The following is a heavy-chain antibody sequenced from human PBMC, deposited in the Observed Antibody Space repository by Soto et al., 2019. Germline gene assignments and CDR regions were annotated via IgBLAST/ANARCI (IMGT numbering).Heavy chain of an antibody. Sequence: GESLKISCKGSGYSFTSYWIAWVRQMPGKGLEWMGIIYPGDSDTRYSPSFQGQVTISADKSISTAYLQWSSLKASDTAMYYCATHRYSGSPSLDYWGQGTLVTAPQ. V-gene: IGHV5-51*01. CDR1: GYSFTSYW. J-gene: IGHJ4*02. CDR2: IYPGDSDT. CDR3: ATHRYSGSPSLDY. D-gene: IGHD1-26*01.